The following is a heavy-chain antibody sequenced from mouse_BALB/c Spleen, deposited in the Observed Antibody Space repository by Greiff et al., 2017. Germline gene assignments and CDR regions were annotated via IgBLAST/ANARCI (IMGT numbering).Heavy chain of an antibody. Sequence: QVQLQQSGAELAKPGASVKMSCKASGYTFTSYWMHWVKQRPGQGLEWIGYINPSTGYTEYNQKFKDKATLTADKSSSTAYMQLSSLTSEDSAVYYCARCETARAFAYWGQGTLVTVSA. J-gene: IGHJ3*01. V-gene: IGHV1-7*01. CDR2: INPSTGYT. CDR3: ARCETARAFAY. CDR1: GYTFTSYW. D-gene: IGHD3-2*01.